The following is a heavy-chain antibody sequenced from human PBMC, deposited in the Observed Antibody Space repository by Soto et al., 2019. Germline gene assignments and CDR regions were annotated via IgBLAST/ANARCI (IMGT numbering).Heavy chain of an antibody. CDR1: GFTVSSNY. CDR3: ARDRSGIIFNY. CDR2: IYSGGST. Sequence: GGSLRLSCAASGFTVSSNYMSWVRQAPGKGLEWVSVIYSGGSTYYADSVKGRFTISRDNSKNTLYLQMNSLRAEDTAVYYCARDRSGIIFNYWGQGTLVTVSS. J-gene: IGHJ4*02. D-gene: IGHD3-10*01. V-gene: IGHV3-66*01.